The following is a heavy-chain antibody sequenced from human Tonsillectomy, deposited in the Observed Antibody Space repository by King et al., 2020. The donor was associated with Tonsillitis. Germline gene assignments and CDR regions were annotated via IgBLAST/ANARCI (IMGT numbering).Heavy chain of an antibody. CDR3: ARGYSGTYRIDN. CDR2: TNSYGSST. J-gene: IGHJ4*02. Sequence: VQLVESGGGLVQPGGSLTLSCAASGFSFISYCMHCVRQAPGKGLVWVSRTNSYGSSTTYADSVKGRFTISRDNANNTRYLQMNSLGAEDTAVYYCARGYSGTYRIDNWGQGTLGTVSS. D-gene: IGHD1-26*01. V-gene: IGHV3-74*01. CDR1: GFSFISYC.